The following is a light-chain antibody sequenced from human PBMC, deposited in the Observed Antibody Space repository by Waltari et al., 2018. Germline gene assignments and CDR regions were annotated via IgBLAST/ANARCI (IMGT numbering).Light chain of an antibody. CDR2: WAS. Sequence: DIVLTQSPDSLVVSLGERATINCKASQNVLYNSNNKYYLGWYQQQPGQPPKLPIYWASTRESGVPDRFSGTGSGTDFTLTISSLQAEDVAVYYCHQYFSPHWTFGQGTKVEIK. V-gene: IGKV4-1*01. CDR1: QNVLYNSNNKYY. J-gene: IGKJ1*01. CDR3: HQYFSPHWT.